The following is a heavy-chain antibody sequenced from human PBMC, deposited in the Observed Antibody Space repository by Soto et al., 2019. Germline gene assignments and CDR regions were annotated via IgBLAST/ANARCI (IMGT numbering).Heavy chain of an antibody. V-gene: IGHV4-34*01. CDR3: ARGCFRRERRQENTIQINYYYYMDV. CDR2: INHSGST. D-gene: IGHD3-3*01. J-gene: IGHJ6*03. Sequence: SETLSLTCAVYGGSFSGYYWSWIRQPPGKGLEWIGEINHSGSTNYNPSLKSRVTISVDTSKNQFSLKLSSVTAADTAVYYCARGCFRRERRQENTIQINYYYYMDVWGKGTTVTVSS. CDR1: GGSFSGYY.